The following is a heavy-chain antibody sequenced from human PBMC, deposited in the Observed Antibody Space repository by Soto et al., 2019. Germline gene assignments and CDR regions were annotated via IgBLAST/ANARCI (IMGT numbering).Heavy chain of an antibody. V-gene: IGHV3-21*01. CDR3: AKALAVGKNRFDP. CDR2: ISTSSTYI. J-gene: IGHJ5*02. Sequence: PVGSLRLSCAASGFTFSNYAMNWVRQAPGKGLEWVSYISTSSTYIYYADSVKGRFTVSRDNAKSSLYLQMNSLRAEDTAVYYCAKALAVGKNRFDPWGQGTLVTVSS. CDR1: GFTFSNYA. D-gene: IGHD6-19*01.